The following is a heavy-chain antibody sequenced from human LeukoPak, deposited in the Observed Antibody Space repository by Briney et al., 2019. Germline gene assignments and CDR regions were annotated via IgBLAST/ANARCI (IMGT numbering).Heavy chain of an antibody. CDR2: ISAYNGAT. D-gene: IGHD4-17*01. V-gene: IGHV1-18*01. J-gene: IGHJ4*02. Sequence: ASVKVSCKAFGYTFTKEAISWVRQAPGQGLEWMGWISAYNGATKYADKFQDRFTMTTDPDTDTAYMQLRSLRSDDTAVYYCARGNYGDYEDYWGQGTLVTVSS. CDR3: ARGNYGDYEDY. CDR1: GYTFTKEA.